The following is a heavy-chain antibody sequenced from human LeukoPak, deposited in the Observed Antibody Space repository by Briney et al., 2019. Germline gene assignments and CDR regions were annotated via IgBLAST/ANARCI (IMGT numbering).Heavy chain of an antibody. CDR3: ARDLGYCSSTSCYEYFQH. Sequence: SVKVSCKASGGTFSSYAISWVRQAPGQGLEWMGGIIPIFGTANYAQKFQGRVTITTDESTSTAYMELSSLRSEDTAVYYCARDLGYCSSTSCYEYFQHWGQGTLVTVSS. J-gene: IGHJ1*01. CDR2: IIPIFGTA. D-gene: IGHD2-2*01. CDR1: GGTFSSYA. V-gene: IGHV1-69*05.